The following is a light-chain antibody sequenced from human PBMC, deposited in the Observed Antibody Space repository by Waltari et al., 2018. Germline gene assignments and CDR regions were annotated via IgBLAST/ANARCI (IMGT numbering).Light chain of an antibody. V-gene: IGLV2-11*01. CDR1: SSDIGGYKY. CDR2: DVD. CDR3: CSYAGRYTSV. Sequence: QSALTQPRSVSGSPGQSVTLSCTGTSSDIGGYKYVPWYQQHPGKAPKLVIYDVDKRPSGVPDRFSGSKAGNTASLTISGRQTDDEADYYCCSYAGRYTSVFGGGTRVTVL. J-gene: IGLJ2*01.